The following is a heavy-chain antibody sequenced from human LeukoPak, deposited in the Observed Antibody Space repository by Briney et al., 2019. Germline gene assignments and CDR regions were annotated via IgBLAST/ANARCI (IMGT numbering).Heavy chain of an antibody. J-gene: IGHJ4*02. CDR2: ISSSSSYT. CDR1: GFTFSSYS. D-gene: IGHD4-23*01. Sequence: GGSLRLSCAASGFTFSSYSMNWVRQAPGKGLEWVSSISSSSSYTYYADSVKGRFTISRDNAKNSLFLQMNSLRAGDTALYYCARGGTTMVTDYGYWGQGTLVTVSS. V-gene: IGHV3-21*01. CDR3: ARGGTTMVTDYGY.